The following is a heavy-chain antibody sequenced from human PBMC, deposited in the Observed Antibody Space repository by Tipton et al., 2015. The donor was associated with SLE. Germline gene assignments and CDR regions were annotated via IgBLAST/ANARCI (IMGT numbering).Heavy chain of an antibody. Sequence: SLRLSCAASGFTFNNFAMSWVRQAPGKGLEWVSAITNGGGTYYADSVKGQFTISRDNSKSTLFLQMRGLRAEDSGIYYCAKTTNPGSQRFDCWGQGTPVTVSS. V-gene: IGHV3-23*01. CDR3: AKTTNPGSQRFDC. CDR2: ITNGGGT. J-gene: IGHJ4*02. CDR1: GFTFNNFA. D-gene: IGHD1-26*01.